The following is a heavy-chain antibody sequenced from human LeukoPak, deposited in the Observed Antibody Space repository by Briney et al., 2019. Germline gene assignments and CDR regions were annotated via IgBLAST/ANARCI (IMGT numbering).Heavy chain of an antibody. CDR3: ASGIAVAGLDY. CDR1: GGSISSYY. Sequence: SETVSLTCTVSGGSISSYYWSCIRQPPGKGLEWIGYIYYSGSTNYNPSLKSRVTISVDTSKNQFSLKLSSVTAADTAVYYCASGIAVAGLDYWGQGTLVTVSS. J-gene: IGHJ4*02. CDR2: IYYSGST. V-gene: IGHV4-59*01. D-gene: IGHD6-19*01.